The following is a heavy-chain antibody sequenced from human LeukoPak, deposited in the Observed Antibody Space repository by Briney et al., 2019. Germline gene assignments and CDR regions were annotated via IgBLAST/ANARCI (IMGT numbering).Heavy chain of an antibody. CDR3: ARENIVVVTAIRDAFDI. CDR1: GFTFSSYS. J-gene: IGHJ3*02. CDR2: ISSGSSTI. Sequence: GGSLRLSCAASGFTFSSYSMNWVRQAPGKGLEWVSYISSGSSTIYYADSVKGRFTISRDNAKNSLCLQMNSLRDEDAAVYYCARENIVVVTAIRDAFDIWGQGTMVTVSS. V-gene: IGHV3-48*02. D-gene: IGHD2-21*02.